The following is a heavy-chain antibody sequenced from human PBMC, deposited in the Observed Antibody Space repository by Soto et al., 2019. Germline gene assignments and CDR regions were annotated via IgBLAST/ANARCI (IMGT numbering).Heavy chain of an antibody. Sequence: QVQLEQSGAEVKKPGSSVKLSCKASGGTFRNSAISWVRQAPGQGLEWMGGIMPIFRTPDYAQKLQGRVTIPADESTNTAYMELSGLRSDDTAVYYCARDNDRPQLGGNYYYILDVLGHGTTVTVSS. CDR3: ARDNDRPQLGGNYYYILDV. CDR2: IMPIFRTP. D-gene: IGHD1-1*01. J-gene: IGHJ6*02. CDR1: GGTFRNSA. V-gene: IGHV1-69*12.